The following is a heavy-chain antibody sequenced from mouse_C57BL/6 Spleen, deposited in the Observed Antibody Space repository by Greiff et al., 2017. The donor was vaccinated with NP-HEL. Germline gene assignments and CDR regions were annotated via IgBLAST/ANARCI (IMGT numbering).Heavy chain of an antibody. J-gene: IGHJ2*01. CDR3: TRKAYGNYGDY. CDR2: IDPETGGT. D-gene: IGHD2-1*01. Sequence: VQLQQSGAELVRPGASVTLSCKASGYTFTDYEMHWVKQTPVHGLEWIGAIDPETGGTAYNQKFKGKAILTADKSSSTAYMELRSLTSEDSAVYYCTRKAYGNYGDYWGQGTTLTVSS. V-gene: IGHV1-15*01. CDR1: GYTFTDYE.